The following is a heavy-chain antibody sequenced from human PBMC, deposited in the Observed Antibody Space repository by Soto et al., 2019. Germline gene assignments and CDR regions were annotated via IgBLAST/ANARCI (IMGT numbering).Heavy chain of an antibody. Sequence: QVQLVESGGGVVQPGRSLRLSCAASGFTFSSYGMHWVRQAPGKGLEWVAVISYDGSNKYYADSVKGRFTISRDNSKNXLYLQMNSLRAEDTAVYYCAKDGETVAGSLAYFDYWGQGTLVTVSS. CDR2: ISYDGSNK. CDR1: GFTFSSYG. J-gene: IGHJ4*02. D-gene: IGHD6-19*01. V-gene: IGHV3-30*18. CDR3: AKDGETVAGSLAYFDY.